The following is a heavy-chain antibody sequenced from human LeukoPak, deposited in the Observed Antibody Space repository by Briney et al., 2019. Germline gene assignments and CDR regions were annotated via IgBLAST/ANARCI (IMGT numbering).Heavy chain of an antibody. CDR1: GFTFSSYA. D-gene: IGHD4-17*01. CDR3: AKDAYGDYAVSDY. V-gene: IGHV3-64*01. CDR2: ISSNGGST. J-gene: IGHJ4*02. Sequence: GGSLRLSCAASGFTFSSYAMHWARQAPGKGLEYVSGISSNGGSTYYANSVKGRFTISRDNSKNTLYLQMNSLRAEDTAVYYCAKDAYGDYAVSDYWGQGTLVTVSS.